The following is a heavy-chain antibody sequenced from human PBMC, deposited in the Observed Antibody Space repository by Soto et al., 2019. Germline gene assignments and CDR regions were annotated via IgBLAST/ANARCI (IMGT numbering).Heavy chain of an antibody. J-gene: IGHJ4*02. CDR1: GYTFASFG. D-gene: IGHD3-3*01. CDR3: ARAELQFMGPTLY. V-gene: IGHV1-18*01. Sequence: ASVKVSCKTSGYTFASFGITWVRQAPGQGLEWMGWISADNGDTNYPQKFQGRVTMTTDTSTKTAYMELRSLTSDDTAIYYCARAELQFMGPTLYWGQGTLVTVSS. CDR2: ISADNGDT.